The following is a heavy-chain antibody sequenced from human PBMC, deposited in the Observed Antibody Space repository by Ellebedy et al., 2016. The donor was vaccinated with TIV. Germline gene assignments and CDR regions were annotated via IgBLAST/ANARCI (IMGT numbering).Heavy chain of an antibody. J-gene: IGHJ6*02. D-gene: IGHD2-21*01. CDR3: ARDPDCGGDCRTPSGHPYYYGMDV. CDR1: GGTFSSYA. Sequence: SVKVSCXASGGTFSSYAISWVRQAPGQGLEWMGGIIPIFGTANYAQKFQGRVTITADKSTSTAYMELSSLRSEDTAVYYCARDPDCGGDCRTPSGHPYYYGMDVWGQGTTVTVSS. CDR2: IIPIFGTA. V-gene: IGHV1-69*06.